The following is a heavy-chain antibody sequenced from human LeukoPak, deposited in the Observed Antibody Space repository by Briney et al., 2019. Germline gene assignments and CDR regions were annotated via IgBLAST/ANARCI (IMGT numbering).Heavy chain of an antibody. J-gene: IGHJ6*02. CDR3: AKALFGEFQYYYYYYGMDV. Sequence: QPGGSLRLSCAASGFTFSSYGMHWVRQAPGKGLEWVAVISYDGSNKYYADSVKGRFTISRDNSKNTLYLQMNSLRAEDTAVYYCAKALFGEFQYYYYYYGMDVWGQGTTATVSS. CDR2: ISYDGSNK. CDR1: GFTFSSYG. D-gene: IGHD3-10*02. V-gene: IGHV3-30*18.